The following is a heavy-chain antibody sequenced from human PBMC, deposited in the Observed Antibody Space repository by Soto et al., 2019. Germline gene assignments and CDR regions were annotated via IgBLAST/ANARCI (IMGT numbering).Heavy chain of an antibody. D-gene: IGHD3-3*01. CDR1: GGSFSGYY. Sequence: QVQLQQWGAGLLKPSETLSLTCAVYGGSFSGYYWSWIRQPPGKGLEWIGEINHSGSTNYNPSLKSRVTISVDTSKNLFSLKLSSVTAAVTAVYYCARRGMVPRITIFGVVIDNWFDPWGQGTLVTVSS. CDR3: ARRGMVPRITIFGVVIDNWFDP. J-gene: IGHJ5*02. V-gene: IGHV4-34*01. CDR2: INHSGST.